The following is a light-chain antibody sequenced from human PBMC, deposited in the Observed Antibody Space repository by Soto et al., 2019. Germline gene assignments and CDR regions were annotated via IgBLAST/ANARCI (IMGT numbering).Light chain of an antibody. CDR2: GNT. J-gene: IGLJ1*01. V-gene: IGLV1-40*01. CDR1: SSNIGAGYD. Sequence: QSVLTQPPSVSGAPGQRGTISCTGSSSNIGAGYDVHWYQQLPGTAPKLLIYGNTNRPSGVPDRFSGSKSGTSASLAITGLLAEDEADYYCQSYDSSLSALYVFGTGTKLTV. CDR3: QSYDSSLSALYV.